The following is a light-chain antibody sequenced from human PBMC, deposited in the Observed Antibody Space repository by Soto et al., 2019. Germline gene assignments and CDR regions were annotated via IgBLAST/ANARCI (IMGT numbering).Light chain of an antibody. V-gene: IGKV1-33*01. CDR2: DAS. CDR3: QQYDNLPLT. Sequence: DIQMTQSPSSLSASVGDRVTITCHASQDISNYLNWYQQKPGKAPKLLIYDASNLETGVLSRFSGSGSGIDFTFTISSLQHEDIATYYCQQYDNLPLTFGQGTRLENK. J-gene: IGKJ5*01. CDR1: QDISNY.